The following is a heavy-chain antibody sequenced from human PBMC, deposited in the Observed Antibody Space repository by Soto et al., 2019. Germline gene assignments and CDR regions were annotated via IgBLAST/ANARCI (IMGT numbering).Heavy chain of an antibody. CDR3: ARDARDNGNVGGCDS. J-gene: IGHJ4*02. CDR1: GGSVRSGNYY. CDR2: IYYTGNT. Sequence: QVQLQESGPGLVKPSETLSLTCTVSGGSVRSGNYYWSWIRQPPGKGLEWIGYIYYTGNTNDKPSLRSRVITAVDTSKNQFSLSLWAVAAADTAVYYCARDARDNGNVGGCDSWGQGTLVTVSS. V-gene: IGHV4-61*01. D-gene: IGHD1-1*01.